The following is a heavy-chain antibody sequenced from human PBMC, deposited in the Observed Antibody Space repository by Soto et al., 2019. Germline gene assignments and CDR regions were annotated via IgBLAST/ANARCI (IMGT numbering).Heavy chain of an antibody. J-gene: IGHJ5*02. D-gene: IGHD5-12*01. CDR3: ARGRGYSYGLDP. CDR2: ISYSGTT. CDR1: GDSISSANNY. Sequence: QVQLQESGPGLVKPSQTLSLTCTVSGDSISSANNYWSWIRQPPGEGLEWIGFISYSGTTSYRPSLKSRLAISLDTSKHQFSLSLTSVTAADTAVYYCARGRGYSYGLDPWGQGTLVTVSS. V-gene: IGHV4-30-4*01.